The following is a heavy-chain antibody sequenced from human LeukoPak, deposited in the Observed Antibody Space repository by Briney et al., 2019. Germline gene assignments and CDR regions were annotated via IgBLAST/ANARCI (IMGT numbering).Heavy chain of an antibody. J-gene: IGHJ4*02. CDR2: ISGSGGNT. Sequence: GGSLRLSCAASGFTFSSYAMTWVRQAPGKGLEWVSTISGSGGNTNYADSVKGRFTISRDNSKNTLYLQMNSLRAEDTAIYYCAEALLGDYVMIDYWGQGTLVTVSS. V-gene: IGHV3-23*01. CDR1: GFTFSSYA. D-gene: IGHD4-17*01. CDR3: AEALLGDYVMIDY.